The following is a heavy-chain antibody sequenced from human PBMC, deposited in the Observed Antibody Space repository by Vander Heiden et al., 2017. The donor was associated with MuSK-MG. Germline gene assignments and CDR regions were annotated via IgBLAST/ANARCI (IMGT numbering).Heavy chain of an antibody. CDR1: RFTFRSYA. D-gene: IGHD6-6*01. Sequence: EVQLLQSGGGLVQPGGSLRPSCAASRFTFRSYAMSWVRQAPGKGLEWVSSISSGGGNTYYADSVKGRFTISRDNSKNTLYLQMNSLRAEDTAVYYCAKSSEYSSSPSDYWGQGTLVTVSS. V-gene: IGHV3-23*01. CDR3: AKSSEYSSSPSDY. CDR2: ISSGGGNT. J-gene: IGHJ4*02.